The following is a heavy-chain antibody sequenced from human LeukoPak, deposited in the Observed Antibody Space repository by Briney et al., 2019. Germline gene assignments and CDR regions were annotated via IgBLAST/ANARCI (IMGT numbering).Heavy chain of an antibody. D-gene: IGHD1-26*01. CDR1: GFTFSSYS. CDR3: ARVLGYSGSYPLGY. CDR2: ISSSSSTI. Sequence: PGGSLRLSCAASGFTFSSYSMNWVRQAPGKGLEWVSYISSSSSTIYYADSVKGRFTISRDNAKNTLYLQMNSLRAEDTAVYYCARVLGYSGSYPLGYWGQGTLVTVSS. J-gene: IGHJ4*02. V-gene: IGHV3-48*04.